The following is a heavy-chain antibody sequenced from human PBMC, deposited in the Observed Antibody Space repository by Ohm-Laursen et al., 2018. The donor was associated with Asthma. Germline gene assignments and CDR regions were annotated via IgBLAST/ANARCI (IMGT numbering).Heavy chain of an antibody. CDR1: GASFSTYY. J-gene: IGHJ2*01. V-gene: IGHV4-59*07. CDR3: ARVGMYYYDSSGDWYFDL. D-gene: IGHD3-22*01. CDR2: IYSTGST. Sequence: SDTLSLTCTLSGASFSTYYWGWIRQPPGKGLEWIGYIYSTGSTNYNPSLESRVTISIDTSTNQFSLKLSSVTAADTAVYYCARVGMYYYDSSGDWYFDLWGRGTLVTVSS.